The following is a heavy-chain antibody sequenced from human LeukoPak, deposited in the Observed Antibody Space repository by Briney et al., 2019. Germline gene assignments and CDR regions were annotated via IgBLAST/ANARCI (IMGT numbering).Heavy chain of an antibody. CDR1: GFTFSSYT. CDR3: AKDHFDGSSWSPNRAVFDY. J-gene: IGHJ4*02. D-gene: IGHD6-13*01. Sequence: QTGGSLRLSCAASGFTFSSYTVSWVRQAPGKGLEWVSGITGTGGSTYYADSVKGRFTISRDNSKNTLYLQMNSLRAEDTAVYYCAKDHFDGSSWSPNRAVFDYWGQGTLVTVSS. CDR2: ITGTGGST. V-gene: IGHV3-23*01.